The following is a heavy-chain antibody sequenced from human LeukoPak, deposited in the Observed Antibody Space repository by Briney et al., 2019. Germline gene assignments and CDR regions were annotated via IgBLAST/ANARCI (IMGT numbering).Heavy chain of an antibody. J-gene: IGHJ4*02. D-gene: IGHD5-18*01. V-gene: IGHV3-23*01. CDR3: AKRTGRDTREY. CDR1: GLTFNNYA. CDR2: ISSSGGST. Sequence: GGSLRLSCATSGLTFNNYAMSWVRQAPGKGLEGVSAISSSGGSTFYADSVKGRFSISRDNSNNTLYLQMNSLRAEDTAVYYCAKRTGRDTREYWGQGTLVTVSS.